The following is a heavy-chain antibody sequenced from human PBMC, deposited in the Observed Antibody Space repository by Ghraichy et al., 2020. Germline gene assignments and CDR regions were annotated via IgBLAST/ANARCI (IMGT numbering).Heavy chain of an antibody. V-gene: IGHV3-74*01. D-gene: IGHD5-24*01. CDR1: GFSFSYSW. Sequence: GVSLRLSCAASGFSFSYSWMHWVRQAPGKGLVWVSRINRDGSSTNYADSVKGRFTISRDNAKNTLYLEMNSLRAEDTAVYYCARVAQDGYNLLDKWGQGTLVTVSS. J-gene: IGHJ4*02. CDR2: INRDGSST. CDR3: ARVAQDGYNLLDK.